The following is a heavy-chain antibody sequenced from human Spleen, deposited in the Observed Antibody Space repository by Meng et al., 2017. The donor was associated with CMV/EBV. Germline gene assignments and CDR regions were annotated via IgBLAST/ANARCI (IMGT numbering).Heavy chain of an antibody. Sequence: SETLSLTCTVSGYSISSGYYWGRIRQPPGKGLEWIGTTHYSGSTYYNPSLKSRVTISEDTSKNQFSLKLSSVTAADTAVYYCARASYYYYGMDVWGQGTTVTVSS. CDR2: THYSGST. CDR1: GYSISSGYY. J-gene: IGHJ6*02. CDR3: ARASYYYYGMDV. V-gene: IGHV4-38-2*02.